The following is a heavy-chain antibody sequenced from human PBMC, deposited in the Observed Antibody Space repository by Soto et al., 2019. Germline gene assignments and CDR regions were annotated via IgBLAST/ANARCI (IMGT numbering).Heavy chain of an antibody. CDR1: GYTFNNYY. Sequence: QVQLVQSGAEVKRPGASVKVSCKASGYTFNNYYMHWVRQAPGQGLEWMAMINPSGGSRSHAQKFQGRVTMTRDTSTSTLYMELSSLTSEDTAVYYCARNLYDLWSGSQYYFDDWGQGTLVTFSS. D-gene: IGHD3-3*01. CDR2: INPSGGSR. V-gene: IGHV1-46*02. CDR3: ARNLYDLWSGSQYYFDD. J-gene: IGHJ4*02.